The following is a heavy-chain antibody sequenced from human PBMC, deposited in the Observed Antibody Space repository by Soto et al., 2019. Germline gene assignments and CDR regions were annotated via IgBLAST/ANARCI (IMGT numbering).Heavy chain of an antibody. CDR2: IIPMYGPA. D-gene: IGHD3-10*01. CDR1: GVTFSSYA. J-gene: IGHJ5*02. Sequence: QVPLVQSGTEVRKPGSSVKVSCKASGVTFSSYAINWVRQAPGQGLEWMGGIIPMYGPAKYAQSFQGRVTITADESTSTVYMELSSLTSQDTAVYYCARVTSMVRGVIDNWFDPWGHGTLVTVSS. V-gene: IGHV1-69*01. CDR3: ARVTSMVRGVIDNWFDP.